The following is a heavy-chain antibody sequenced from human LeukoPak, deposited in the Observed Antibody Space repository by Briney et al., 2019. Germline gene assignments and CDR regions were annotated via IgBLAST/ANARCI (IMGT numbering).Heavy chain of an antibody. CDR3: ATRTSLVGATSPDGAFDI. D-gene: IGHD1-26*01. Sequence: ASVKVSCKTSGYTFTDYYVHWVRQAPGQGLEWVGWINPNSGSTSYIQKFQGWVTLTRDTSITTVYMEFSRLRSDDTAVYYCATRTSLVGATSPDGAFDIWGQGTMVTVSS. CDR1: GYTFTDYY. J-gene: IGHJ3*02. CDR2: INPNSGST. V-gene: IGHV1-2*04.